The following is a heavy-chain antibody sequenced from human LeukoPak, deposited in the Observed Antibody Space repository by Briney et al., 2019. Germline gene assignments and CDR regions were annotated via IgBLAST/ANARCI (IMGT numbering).Heavy chain of an antibody. CDR3: ARGRYYMDV. CDR2: ISSSSSTI. CDR1: GLTFSSYS. V-gene: IGHV3-48*01. Sequence: GGSLRLSCAASGLTFSSYSMYWVRQAPGKGLEWVSYISSSSSTIYYADSIQGRFTISRDNAKNSLYLQMNSLRAEDTAVYYCARGRYYMDVWGKGTTVTVSS. J-gene: IGHJ6*03.